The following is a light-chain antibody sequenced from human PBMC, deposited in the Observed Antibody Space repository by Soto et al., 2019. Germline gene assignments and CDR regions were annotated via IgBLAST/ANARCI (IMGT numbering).Light chain of an antibody. CDR2: DAS. CDR3: QQRSNWPL. J-gene: IGKJ5*01. CDR1: QSVSSY. V-gene: IGKV3-11*01. Sequence: EIVLTQSPAPLSLSPGERATLSCRASQSVSSYLAWYQQKPGQAPRLLIYDASNRATGIPARFSGSGSGTDFTLTISSLEPEDFAVYYCQQRSNWPLFGQGTRLEN.